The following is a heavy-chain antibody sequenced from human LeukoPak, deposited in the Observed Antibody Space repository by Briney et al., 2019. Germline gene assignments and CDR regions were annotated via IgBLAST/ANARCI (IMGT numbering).Heavy chain of an antibody. CDR1: GGSFSGYY. CDR2: INHSGST. Sequence: SETLSLTCAVYGGSFSGYYWSWIRQPPGKGLEWIGEINHSGSTNYNTSLKSRATISVDTSKNQFSLKLSSVTAADTAVYYCARAGGWYFDYWGQGTLVTVSS. J-gene: IGHJ4*02. V-gene: IGHV4-34*01. D-gene: IGHD6-19*01. CDR3: ARAGGWYFDY.